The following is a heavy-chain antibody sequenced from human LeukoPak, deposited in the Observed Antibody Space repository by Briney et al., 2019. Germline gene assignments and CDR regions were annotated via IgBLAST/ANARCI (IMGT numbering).Heavy chain of an antibody. CDR1: GGSISSGDYY. J-gene: IGHJ4*02. CDR3: ARDNNYYDSSGRKHASFDY. V-gene: IGHV4-30-4*01. D-gene: IGHD3-22*01. CDR2: IYYSGST. Sequence: SETLSLTCTVSGGSISSGDYYWSWLRQPPGKGLEWIGYIYYSGSTYYNPSLKSRVTISVDTSKNQFSLKLSSVTAADTAVYYCARDNNYYDSSGRKHASFDYWGQGTLVTVSS.